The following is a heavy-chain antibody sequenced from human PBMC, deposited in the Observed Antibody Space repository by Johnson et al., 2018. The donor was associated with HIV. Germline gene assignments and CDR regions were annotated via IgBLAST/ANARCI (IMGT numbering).Heavy chain of an antibody. CDR2: IKSETDGGTT. CDR1: GFTFTNAW. D-gene: IGHD6-19*01. V-gene: IGHV3-15*01. CDR3: ARGWLGLDAFDI. Sequence: VQLVESGGGLVKPGGSLRLSCAASGFTFTNAWMNWVRQAPGKGLEWLGRIKSETDGGTTDYAAPVKGRFTISRDDSKNTLYLQMNSLKTEDTAVYYCARGWLGLDAFDIWGQGTMVTVSS. J-gene: IGHJ3*02.